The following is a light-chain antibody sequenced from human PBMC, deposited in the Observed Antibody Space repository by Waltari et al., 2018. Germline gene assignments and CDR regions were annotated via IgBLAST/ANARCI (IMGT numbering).Light chain of an antibody. CDR3: QVWDSNNDHWV. Sequence: SYVVTQAPSVSVAPGTTARITGGGNNIGSKSVNWYRQKPGQAPVLVMYYDKDRPSGIPERFSGSNSGNTATLIISRVEAGDEADYYCQVWDSNNDHWVFGGGTRLTV. J-gene: IGLJ3*02. V-gene: IGLV3-21*04. CDR1: NIGSKS. CDR2: YDK.